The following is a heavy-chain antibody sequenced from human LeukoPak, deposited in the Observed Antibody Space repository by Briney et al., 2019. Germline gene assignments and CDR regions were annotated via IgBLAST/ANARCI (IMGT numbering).Heavy chain of an antibody. CDR3: ARGTYEDY. CDR1: GFTFSNYA. D-gene: IGHD1-1*01. Sequence: PGGSLRLSCSASGFTFSNYAMYWVRQAPGKGLEYISAISSNGGSTYYADSVKGRFTISRDNAKNTLYLQMNSLRAEDTAVYYCARGTYEDYWGQGTLVTVSS. CDR2: ISSNGGST. J-gene: IGHJ4*02. V-gene: IGHV3-64*04.